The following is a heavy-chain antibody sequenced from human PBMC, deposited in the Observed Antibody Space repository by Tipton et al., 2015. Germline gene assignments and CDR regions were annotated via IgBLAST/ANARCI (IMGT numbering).Heavy chain of an antibody. CDR3: ACQDYDSLTRDYQTVDY. CDR2: ISHSGNT. D-gene: IGHD3-9*01. Sequence: TLSLTCDVSGYSINNDYYWGWIRQPPGKGLEWIGSISHSGNTYYNPSLKSRVTMSRDTSKNQFSLKLTSVTAADTAVYYCACQDYDSLTRDYQTVDYWGQGTLVTVSS. CDR1: GYSINNDYY. V-gene: IGHV4-38-2*01. J-gene: IGHJ4*02.